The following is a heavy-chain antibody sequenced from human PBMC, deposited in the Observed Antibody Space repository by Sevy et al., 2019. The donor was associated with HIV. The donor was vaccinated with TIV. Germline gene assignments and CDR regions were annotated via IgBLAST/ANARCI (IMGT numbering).Heavy chain of an antibody. CDR1: GFTFGDYC. CDR2: LKSDVYGGTV. V-gene: IGHV3-49*04. D-gene: IGHD6-13*01. Sequence: GGSLRLSCTASGFTFGDYCMSWVRQAPGKGLEWVAFLKSDVYGGTVDHAASVRGRFVISRDDSKTIAYLQMNDLKTEDTGVYYCTRWTAAQSIFDYWGQGALVTASS. CDR3: TRWTAAQSIFDY. J-gene: IGHJ4*02.